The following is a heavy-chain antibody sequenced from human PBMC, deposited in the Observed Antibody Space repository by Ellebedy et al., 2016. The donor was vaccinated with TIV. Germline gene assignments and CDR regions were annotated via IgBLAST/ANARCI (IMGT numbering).Heavy chain of an antibody. CDR2: INPNSGGT. J-gene: IGHJ5*02. V-gene: IGHV1-2*02. Sequence: ASVKVSXXASGYTFTDYHIHWVRQAPGQGLEWMGWINPNSGGTKYAQKFQGRVSMTRDTPISTAYMELSRLSSEDTAFYYCAREMELRAVNWFDPWGQGTLVTVS. D-gene: IGHD1-7*01. CDR1: GYTFTDYH. CDR3: AREMELRAVNWFDP.